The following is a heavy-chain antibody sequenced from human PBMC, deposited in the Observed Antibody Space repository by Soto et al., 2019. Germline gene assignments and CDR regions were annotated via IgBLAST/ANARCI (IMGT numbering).Heavy chain of an antibody. CDR3: VRHVRDDSTRWLKN. CDR1: GYSFITYW. CDR2: IYPEDSVT. J-gene: IGHJ4*02. V-gene: IGHV5-51*01. Sequence: GESLKISGKGSGYSFITYWIGWVRQMPGKGLEWMGIIYPEDSVTRYSPSFQGQVTISADKSISTAYLQWSSLRASDTAIYYCVRHVRDDSTRWLKNWGQGTLVTVS. D-gene: IGHD3-22*01.